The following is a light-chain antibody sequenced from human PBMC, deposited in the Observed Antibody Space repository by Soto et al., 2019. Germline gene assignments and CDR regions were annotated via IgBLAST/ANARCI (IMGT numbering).Light chain of an antibody. CDR2: DAS. J-gene: IGKJ1*01. CDR1: QSISTW. V-gene: IGKV1-5*01. Sequence: QMTQSPSILSASVGDRVTITCRASQSISTWLAWYQQKPEKAPKLLIHDASTLESGVPSRFSGSGSGTEFTLTISSLQPDDFATYYCRQYNSYSRTFGQGTKVDIK. CDR3: RQYNSYSRT.